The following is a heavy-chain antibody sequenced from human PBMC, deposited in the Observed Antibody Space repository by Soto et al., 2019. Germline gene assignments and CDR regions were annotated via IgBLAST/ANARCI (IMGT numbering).Heavy chain of an antibody. Sequence: QVQVVQSGAEVKKPESSVKVSCKPSGGTFNTYTVNWVRLAPGHGLEWMGRFIPILDMANYAQKFQDRVTINADRSTVTAYMELNSLTSDDTDVYYCAITSCRDTPCPRDFDFWGPGTRVTVSS. CDR1: GGTFNTYT. CDR2: FIPILDMA. J-gene: IGHJ4*02. V-gene: IGHV1-69*02. D-gene: IGHD2-15*01. CDR3: AITSCRDTPCPRDFDF.